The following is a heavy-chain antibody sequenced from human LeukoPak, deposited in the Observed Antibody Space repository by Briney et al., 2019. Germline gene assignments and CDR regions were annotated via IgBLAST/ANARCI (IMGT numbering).Heavy chain of an antibody. CDR3: AKEGRSLLFNWFDP. Sequence: PGGSLRLSCAASGFTFSSCAMSWVRQTPGKSLEWVSIITNGGVTTYYADSVKGRFTISRDNSKNTLYLQMNSLRAEDTAVYYCAKEGRSLLFNWFDPWGQGTLVTVSS. D-gene: IGHD1-26*01. V-gene: IGHV3-23*01. CDR1: GFTFSSCA. J-gene: IGHJ5*02. CDR2: ITNGGVTT.